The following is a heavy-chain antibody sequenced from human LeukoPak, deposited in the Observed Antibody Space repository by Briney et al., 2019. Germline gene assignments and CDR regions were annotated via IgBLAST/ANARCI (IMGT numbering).Heavy chain of an antibody. Sequence: GGSLRLSCAASGFTFSNAWMNWVRQAPGKGLEWVGRIKSKTDGGTTDYAAPVKGRFTISRDDSKNTLYLQMNSLRAEDTAVYYCARRSSGWYFGYWGQGILVTVSS. CDR1: GFTFSNAW. D-gene: IGHD6-19*01. CDR2: IKSKTDGGTT. CDR3: ARRSSGWYFGY. V-gene: IGHV3-15*07. J-gene: IGHJ4*02.